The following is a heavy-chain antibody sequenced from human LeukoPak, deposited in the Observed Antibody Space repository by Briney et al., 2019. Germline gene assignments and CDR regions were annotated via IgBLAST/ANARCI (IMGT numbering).Heavy chain of an antibody. Sequence: GGSLRPSCAASGFTFSSYAMSWVRQAPGKGLEWVSAISGSGGSTYYADSAKGRFTISRDNSKNTLYLQMNSLRAEDTAVYYCAKADGTTFYYYYGMDVWGQGTTVTVSS. CDR3: AKADGTTFYYYYGMDV. V-gene: IGHV3-23*01. CDR1: GFTFSSYA. D-gene: IGHD1-1*01. CDR2: ISGSGGST. J-gene: IGHJ6*02.